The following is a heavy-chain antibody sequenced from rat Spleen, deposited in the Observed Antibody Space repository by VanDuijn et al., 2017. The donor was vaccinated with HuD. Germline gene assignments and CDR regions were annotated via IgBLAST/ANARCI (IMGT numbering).Heavy chain of an antibody. CDR3: TRGGNYALDA. V-gene: IGHV5-31*01. CDR2: ITNIGGTI. J-gene: IGHJ4*01. Sequence: EVQLVESGGGLVQPGRSLKLSCVASGFTFSEYWMPWIRQAPGKGLEWVASITNIGGTIYCADSVKGRFTMSRDIAQNTLYLQMNSLRSEETDTYYCTRGGNYALDAWGQVATVTVSS. D-gene: IGHD1-11*01. CDR1: GFTFSEYW.